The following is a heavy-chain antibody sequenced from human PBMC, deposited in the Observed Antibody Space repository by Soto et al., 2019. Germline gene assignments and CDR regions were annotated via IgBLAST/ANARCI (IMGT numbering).Heavy chain of an antibody. CDR3: AKTRVADSGYYSEH. CDR1: GFSFGDSY. CDR2: ISGGSSYT. D-gene: IGHD3-10*01. V-gene: IGHV3-11*05. J-gene: IGHJ4*02. Sequence: QVHLVESGGGLVKPGGSLRLSCAASGFSFGDSYTSWIRQSAGKGLEWLSYISGGSSYTKYVESMKARFTISRDNASRSLFLQVTGLRAHDTAIYYCAKTRVADSGYYSEHWGQGTMVTVSS.